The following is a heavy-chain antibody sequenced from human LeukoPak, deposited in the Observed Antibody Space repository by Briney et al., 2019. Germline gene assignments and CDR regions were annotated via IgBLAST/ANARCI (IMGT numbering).Heavy chain of an antibody. V-gene: IGHV3-23*01. CDR1: GITFGTYP. Sequence: GGSLRLSCAASGITFGTYPMSWVRQAPGKGLEWVSAMSGSGASIYYADSVKGRFTISRDSSKSTLSLQMTSLRGEDTAVYYCAKLVSPDSPDANYFDYWGQGILVTVSS. J-gene: IGHJ4*02. CDR2: MSGSGASI. CDR3: AKLVSPDSPDANYFDY. D-gene: IGHD3-22*01.